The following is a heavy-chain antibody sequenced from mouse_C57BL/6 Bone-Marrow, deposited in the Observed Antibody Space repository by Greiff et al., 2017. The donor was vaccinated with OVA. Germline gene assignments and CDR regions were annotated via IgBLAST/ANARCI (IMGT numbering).Heavy chain of an antibody. CDR2: IYPSDSET. CDR1: GYTFTSYW. D-gene: IGHD4-1*01. CDR3: ARSTGTGTWFAY. J-gene: IGHJ3*01. V-gene: IGHV1-61*01. Sequence: VQLQQPGAELVRPGSSVKLSCKASGYTFTSYWMDWVKQRPGQGLEWIGNIYPSDSETHYNQKFKDKATLTVDKSSSTAYMQLSSLTSEDSAVYYCARSTGTGTWFAYWGQGTLVTVSA.